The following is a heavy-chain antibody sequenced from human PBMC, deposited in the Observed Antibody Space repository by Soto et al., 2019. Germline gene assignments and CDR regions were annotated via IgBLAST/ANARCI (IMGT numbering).Heavy chain of an antibody. Sequence: PGGSLRLSCAASGFTFSSYAMSWVRQAPGKGLEWVSGISGSGGSTYYADSVKGRFTISRDNSKNTLYLQMNSLRAEDTAVYFCAKASGYSSSWAPFDCWGQGTLVTVSS. CDR1: GFTFSSYA. J-gene: IGHJ4*02. CDR3: AKASGYSSSWAPFDC. V-gene: IGHV3-23*01. D-gene: IGHD6-13*01. CDR2: ISGSGGST.